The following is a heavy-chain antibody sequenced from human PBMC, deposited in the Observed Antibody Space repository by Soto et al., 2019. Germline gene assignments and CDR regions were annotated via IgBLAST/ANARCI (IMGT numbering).Heavy chain of an antibody. V-gene: IGHV4-59*01. CDR2: IYHSGST. CDR3: ARAYGDYVFDY. D-gene: IGHD4-17*01. Sequence: QVQLQESGPGLVKPSETLSLTCTVSGGSISSYYWSWIRQPPGKGLKWIGYIYHSGSTHYNPSLQSRVTISVDTSKNQFSLKLSSVTAADTAVYYCARAYGDYVFDYWGQGTLVTVSS. J-gene: IGHJ4*02. CDR1: GGSISSYY.